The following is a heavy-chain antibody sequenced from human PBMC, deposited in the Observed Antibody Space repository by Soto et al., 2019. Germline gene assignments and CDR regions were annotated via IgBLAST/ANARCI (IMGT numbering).Heavy chain of an antibody. D-gene: IGHD6-6*01. CDR2: IIPIFGTA. V-gene: IGHV1-69*06. J-gene: IGHJ5*02. CDR1: GGTFSSYA. CDR3: ARDVLAARLVYWFDP. Sequence: QVQLVQSGAEVKKPGSSVKVSCKASGGTFSSYAISWVRQAPGEGLEWMGGIIPIFGTANYAQKFQGRVTITADKSTSTAYMELSSLRSEDTAVYYCARDVLAARLVYWFDPWGQGTLVTVSS.